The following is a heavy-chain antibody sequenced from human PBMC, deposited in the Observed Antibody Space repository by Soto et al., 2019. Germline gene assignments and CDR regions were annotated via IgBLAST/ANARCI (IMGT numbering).Heavy chain of an antibody. CDR2: MSESGSTI. D-gene: IGHD6-19*01. Sequence: GGSLRLSCAASGFTFSSYWMSWVRQAPGKGLEWVSYMSESGSTIYYADSVKGRFTVSRDNAKNSLFLQMNSLRVEDTAMCYCVREGSAWSRGYWGQGTLVTVS. CDR3: VREGSAWSRGY. V-gene: IGHV3-48*04. J-gene: IGHJ4*02. CDR1: GFTFSSYW.